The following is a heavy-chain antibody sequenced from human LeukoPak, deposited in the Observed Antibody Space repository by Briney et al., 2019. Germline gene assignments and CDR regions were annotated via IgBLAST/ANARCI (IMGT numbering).Heavy chain of an antibody. Sequence: GASVKVSCKASGYTFTSYAMHWVRQAPGQGLEWMGWISAYSGNTNYAQKLQGRVTMTTDTSTSTAYMELRSLRSDDTAVYYCARVLDYYDSSGYFDYWGQGTLVTVSS. J-gene: IGHJ4*02. CDR1: GYTFTSYA. CDR2: ISAYSGNT. CDR3: ARVLDYYDSSGYFDY. D-gene: IGHD3-22*01. V-gene: IGHV1-18*01.